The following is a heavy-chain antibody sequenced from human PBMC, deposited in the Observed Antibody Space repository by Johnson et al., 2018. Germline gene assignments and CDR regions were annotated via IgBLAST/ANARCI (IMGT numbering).Heavy chain of an antibody. CDR1: GFTFSSYA. J-gene: IGHJ4*02. D-gene: IGHD2-21*02. V-gene: IGHV3-23*04. CDR3: AKETAIGGAVIGYLDY. Sequence: VQLVESGGGLVQPGGSLRLSCAASGFTFSSYAMTWVRQAPGKGLEWVSGIKTGGSTYYGDSVKGRFTIPRDNSKKTLYLQMNSLRTDDTAVYFCAKETAIGGAVIGYLDYLGQGTLVTVSS. CDR2: IKTGGST.